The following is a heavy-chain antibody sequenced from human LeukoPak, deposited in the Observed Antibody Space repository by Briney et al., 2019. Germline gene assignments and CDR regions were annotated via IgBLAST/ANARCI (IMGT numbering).Heavy chain of an antibody. J-gene: IGHJ3*02. V-gene: IGHV5-51*01. Sequence: KPGESLRISCQGSGYTFTAYWIGWVRPMPRKGLEWVGIIHPGDSDTRYSPSFQGQVTISADKSITTAYLQWSSLKASDTAMYYCGRHQHSGSYGAFDIWGQGTMVTVSS. CDR1: GYTFTAYW. CDR3: GRHQHSGSYGAFDI. D-gene: IGHD1-26*01. CDR2: IHPGDSDT.